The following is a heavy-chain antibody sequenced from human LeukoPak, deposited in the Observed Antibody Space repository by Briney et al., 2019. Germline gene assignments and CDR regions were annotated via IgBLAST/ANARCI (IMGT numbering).Heavy chain of an antibody. J-gene: IGHJ4*02. CDR2: MSTSRNYI. V-gene: IGHV3-21*01. D-gene: IGHD5-18*01. CDR3: ARRAMTERGVSYGLDY. CDR1: GFTFSSYH. Sequence: GGCLRLSCVVSGFTFSSYHMNWVRQAPGKGLEWVSSMSTSRNYIYYADSVTGRFTISRDNAKNSLYLQMNSLRAEDTAVYYCARRAMTERGVSYGLDYWGQGTLVTVSS.